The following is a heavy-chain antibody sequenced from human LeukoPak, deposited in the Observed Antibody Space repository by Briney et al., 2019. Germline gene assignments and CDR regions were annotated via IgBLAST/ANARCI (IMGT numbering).Heavy chain of an antibody. CDR3: ARDLLSLGFDP. D-gene: IGHD2/OR15-2a*01. CDR1: GGSISSGSYY. V-gene: IGHV4-61*02. CDR2: IYTSGST. J-gene: IGHJ5*02. Sequence: SQTLSLTCTVSGGSISSGSYYWSWIRQPAGKGLEWIGRIYTSGSTNYNPSLKGRVTISVDTSKNQFSLKLSSVTAADTAVYYCARDLLSLGFDPWGQGTLVTVSS.